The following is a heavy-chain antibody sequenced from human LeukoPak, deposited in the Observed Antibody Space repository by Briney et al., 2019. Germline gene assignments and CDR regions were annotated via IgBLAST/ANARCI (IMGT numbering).Heavy chain of an antibody. J-gene: IGHJ4*02. CDR3: ARDSSQYYYDTSGYFDY. Sequence: SQTLSLTCTVSGGSISSGSYYWSWIRQPAGKGLEWIGRIYTSGSTNYNPSLKSRVTISGDTSKNQFSLKLSSATAADTAVYYCARDSSQYYYDTSGYFDYWGQGTLVTVSS. D-gene: IGHD3-22*01. CDR1: GGSISSGSYY. V-gene: IGHV4-61*02. CDR2: IYTSGST.